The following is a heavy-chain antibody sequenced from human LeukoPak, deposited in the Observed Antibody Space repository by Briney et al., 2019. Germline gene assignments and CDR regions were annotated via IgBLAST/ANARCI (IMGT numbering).Heavy chain of an antibody. V-gene: IGHV4-34*01. CDR1: GGSFSGYY. Sequence: SETLSLTCAVYGGSFSGYYWSWIRQPPGKGLEWIGEINHSGSTNYNPSLKSRVTISVDTSKNQFSLKLSSVTAADTAVYYCARGKGYDYVWGSYRTRPSDYWGQGTLVTVSS. CDR2: INHSGST. CDR3: ARGKGYDYVWGSYRTRPSDY. J-gene: IGHJ4*02. D-gene: IGHD3-16*02.